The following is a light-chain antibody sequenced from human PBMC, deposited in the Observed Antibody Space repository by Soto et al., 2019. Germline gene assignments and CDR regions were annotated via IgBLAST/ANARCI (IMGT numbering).Light chain of an antibody. Sequence: QSVLTEPPSASGTPGQRVTISCSGSGSNIGRYPVNWYQQFPGAAPKLLIYSNNQRPSGVPDRFSSSKSGTSASLAFSGLQSDDEADYYCATWDDSLNGYVFGPGTKVTVL. V-gene: IGLV1-44*01. CDR3: ATWDDSLNGYV. CDR2: SNN. CDR1: GSNIGRYP. J-gene: IGLJ1*01.